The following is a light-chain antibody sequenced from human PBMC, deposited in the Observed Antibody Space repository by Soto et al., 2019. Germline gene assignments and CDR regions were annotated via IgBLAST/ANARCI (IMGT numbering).Light chain of an antibody. V-gene: IGKV3-15*01. J-gene: IGKJ2*01. CDR2: GAS. Sequence: VMTQSPATVSVSPGERATLSCRASQSVSSNLDWYQQKPGEAPRLLIYGASTWDTGTSARFSGSGSGTEFTLTISSLQSEDFAVYYCQQYNSWPPYTFGQGTKLEIK. CDR1: QSVSSN. CDR3: QQYNSWPPYT.